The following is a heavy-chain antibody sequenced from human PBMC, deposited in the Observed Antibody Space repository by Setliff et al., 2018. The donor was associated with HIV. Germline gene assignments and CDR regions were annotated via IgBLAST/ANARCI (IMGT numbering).Heavy chain of an antibody. V-gene: IGHV4-39*07. J-gene: IGHJ6*03. Sequence: SETLSLTCTVSGGSISSSSYYWGWIRQPPGKGLEWIGSIFYSGSTYYNPSLKSRVTISVDTSKNQFSLKLRSVTAADTAVYYCAREGCSSTSCYPYYMDVWGKGTTVTVSS. CDR2: IFYSGST. CDR1: GGSISSSSYY. CDR3: AREGCSSTSCYPYYMDV. D-gene: IGHD2-2*01.